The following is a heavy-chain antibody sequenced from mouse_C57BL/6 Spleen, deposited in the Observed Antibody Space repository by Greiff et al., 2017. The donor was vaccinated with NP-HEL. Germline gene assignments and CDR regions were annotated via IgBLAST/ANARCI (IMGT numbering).Heavy chain of an antibody. CDR3: ARGGSSGSYAMDY. D-gene: IGHD3-2*02. Sequence: QVQLQQPGAELVKPGASVKLSCKASGYTFTSYWMQWVKQRPGQGLEWIGEIDPSDSYTNYNQKFKGKATLTVDTSSSTAYMQLSSLTSEDSAVYYCARGGSSGSYAMDYWGQGTSVTVSS. CDR1: GYTFTSYW. J-gene: IGHJ4*01. CDR2: IDPSDSYT. V-gene: IGHV1-50*01.